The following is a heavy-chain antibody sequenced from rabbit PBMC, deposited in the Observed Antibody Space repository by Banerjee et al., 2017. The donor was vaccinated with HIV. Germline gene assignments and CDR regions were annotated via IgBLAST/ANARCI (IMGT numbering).Heavy chain of an antibody. CDR1: GFSFSSSYY. CDR3: ARDSFVNSAFGYWGL. Sequence: QSLEESGGDLVKPGASLTLTCTASGFSFSSSYYMCWVRQAPGKGLEWIACIHGGNNVDNAYASWAKGRFTISKTSSTTMTLQMTSLTAADTATYFCARDSFVNSAFGYWGLWGQGTLVTVS. J-gene: IGHJ6*01. CDR2: IHGGNNVDN. D-gene: IGHD1-1*01. V-gene: IGHV1S40*01.